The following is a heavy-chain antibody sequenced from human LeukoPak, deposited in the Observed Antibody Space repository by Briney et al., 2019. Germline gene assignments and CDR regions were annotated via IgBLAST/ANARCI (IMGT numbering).Heavy chain of an antibody. Sequence: GGSVKVSCKASGYTFTSYYMHWVRQAPGQGLEWMGWISAYNGNTNYAQKLQGRVTMTTDTSTSTAYMELRSLRSDDTAVYYCARANSNYDYYYYYYMDVWGKGTTVTVSS. V-gene: IGHV1-18*04. CDR2: ISAYNGNT. J-gene: IGHJ6*03. CDR1: GYTFTSYY. CDR3: ARANSNYDYYYYYYMDV. D-gene: IGHD4-11*01.